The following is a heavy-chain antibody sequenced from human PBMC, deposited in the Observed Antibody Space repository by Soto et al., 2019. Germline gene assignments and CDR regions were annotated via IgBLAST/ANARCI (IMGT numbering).Heavy chain of an antibody. V-gene: IGHV4-31*03. CDR1: GVSISSGGYY. D-gene: IGHD3-9*01. CDR3: ATGYYDILTGYNLDMDV. CDR2: IYYSGST. Sequence: PSETLSLTCTVSGVSISSGGYYWSWIRQHPGKGLEWIGYIYYSGSTYYNPSLKSRVTISVDTSKNQFSLKLSSVTAADTAVYYCATGYYDILTGYNLDMDVWGQGTTVTVSS. J-gene: IGHJ6*02.